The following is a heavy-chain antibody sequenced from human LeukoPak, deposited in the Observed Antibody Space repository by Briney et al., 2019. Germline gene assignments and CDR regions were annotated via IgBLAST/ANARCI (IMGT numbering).Heavy chain of an antibody. J-gene: IGHJ3*01. V-gene: IGHV1-69*05. CDR2: TTPIFGSA. CDR3: ARAPFHFDGSGFSMDAFDV. Sequence: SVKVSCKASGGAFSSHAVSWARQAPGQGLEWMGGTTPIFGSAEYAQKLQDRLTITTDDSTSTAYMILSSLRSEDTAVYYCARAPFHFDGSGFSMDAFDVWGQGTMVTVSS. D-gene: IGHD3-22*01. CDR1: GGAFSSHA.